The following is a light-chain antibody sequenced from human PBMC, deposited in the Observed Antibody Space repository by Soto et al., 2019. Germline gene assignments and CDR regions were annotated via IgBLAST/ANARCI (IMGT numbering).Light chain of an antibody. CDR1: QDISNY. Sequence: DIQMTQSPSSLSASVGDRVTITCQASQDISNYLNWYQQKPGKAPKLLIYDASNLETGVQSRFSGSGSGTDFTVTISSLQPEDIATYYCQQYDNLPSFGGGTKVEIK. CDR3: QQYDNLPS. CDR2: DAS. J-gene: IGKJ4*01. V-gene: IGKV1-33*01.